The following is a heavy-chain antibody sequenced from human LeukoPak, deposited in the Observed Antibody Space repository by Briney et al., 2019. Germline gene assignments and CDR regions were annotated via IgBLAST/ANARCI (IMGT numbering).Heavy chain of an antibody. CDR3: ARDHRADWYFDL. Sequence: GSLRLSCAASGFTFSSYRMNWVGQAPGKGVEWVASISNSSSYIYYADSVKGRFTIYRENAKNPLYLRMNSLRAEDTAVYYCARDHRADWYFDLWGRGTLVTVSS. D-gene: IGHD3-10*01. CDR2: ISNSSSYI. J-gene: IGHJ2*01. CDR1: GFTFSSYR. V-gene: IGHV3-21*01.